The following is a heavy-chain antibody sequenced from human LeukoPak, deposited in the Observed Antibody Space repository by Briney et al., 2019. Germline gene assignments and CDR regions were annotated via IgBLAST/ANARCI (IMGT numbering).Heavy chain of an antibody. D-gene: IGHD5-18*01. J-gene: IGHJ4*02. CDR2: ISSSGSTI. Sequence: PGGSLRLSCAASGFTFSSYTMNWVRQAPGKGLEWLSYISSSGSTIYYADSVKGRFTISRDNAKNSLYLQMNSLRAEDTAVYYCARGKDGYRDYWGQGTLVTVSS. CDR1: GFTFSSYT. V-gene: IGHV3-48*01. CDR3: ARGKDGYRDY.